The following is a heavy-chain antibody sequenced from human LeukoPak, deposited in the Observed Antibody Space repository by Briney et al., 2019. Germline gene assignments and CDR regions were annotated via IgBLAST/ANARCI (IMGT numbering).Heavy chain of an antibody. Sequence: GASVKVSCKASGGTFSSYAISWVRQAPGQGLEWMGRTIPILGIANYAQKFQGRVTITADKSTSTAYMELSSLRSEDTAVYYCIETGSSYGMDVWGQGTTVTVSS. J-gene: IGHJ6*02. V-gene: IGHV1-69*04. CDR2: TIPILGIA. CDR3: IETGSSYGMDV. CDR1: GGTFSSYA. D-gene: IGHD6-6*01.